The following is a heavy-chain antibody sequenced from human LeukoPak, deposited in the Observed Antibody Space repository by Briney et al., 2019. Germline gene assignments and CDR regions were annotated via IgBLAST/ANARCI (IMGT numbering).Heavy chain of an antibody. CDR1: GGSISSYY. CDR3: ARGGYSYGYGPYYYYMDV. J-gene: IGHJ6*03. D-gene: IGHD5-18*01. Sequence: SETLSLTCTVSGGSISSYYWSWIRQPPGKGLEWIGYIYYSGSTNYNPSLKSRVTISVDTSKNQFYLKLSSVTAADTAVYYCARGGYSYGYGPYYYYMDVWGKGTTVTVSS. V-gene: IGHV4-59*01. CDR2: IYYSGST.